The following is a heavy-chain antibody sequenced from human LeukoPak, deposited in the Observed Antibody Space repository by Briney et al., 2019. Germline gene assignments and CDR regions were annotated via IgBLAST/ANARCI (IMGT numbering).Heavy chain of an antibody. J-gene: IGHJ4*02. CDR2: ISGSGGST. CDR3: AKLFRGGDCYSF. Sequence: GGSLRLSCAASGFTFSSYSMSRVRQAPGKGLEWVSAISGSGGSTYYADSVKGRFTISRDNSKNTLYLQMNSLRAEDTAVYYCAKLFRGGDCYSFWGQGTLVTVSS. CDR1: GFTFSSYS. D-gene: IGHD2-21*01. V-gene: IGHV3-23*01.